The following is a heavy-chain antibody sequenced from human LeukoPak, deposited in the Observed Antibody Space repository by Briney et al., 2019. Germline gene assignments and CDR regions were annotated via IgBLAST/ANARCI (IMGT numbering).Heavy chain of an antibody. CDR3: ARGPKEHYYDSSGYYDFDY. J-gene: IGHJ4*02. CDR1: GGSFSGYY. Sequence: KPSETLSLTCAVYGGSFSGYYWSWIRQPPGKGLEWIGEVNHSGSTNYNPSLKSRVTILVDTSKNQFSLKLSSVTAADTAVYYCARGPKEHYYDSSGYYDFDYWGQGTLVTVSS. D-gene: IGHD3-22*01. CDR2: VNHSGST. V-gene: IGHV4-34*01.